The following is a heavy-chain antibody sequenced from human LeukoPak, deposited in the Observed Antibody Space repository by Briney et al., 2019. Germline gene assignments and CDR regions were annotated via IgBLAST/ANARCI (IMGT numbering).Heavy chain of an antibody. CDR1: GFTFDDYG. V-gene: IGHV3-20*04. Sequence: GGSLRLSCAASGFTFDDYGMTWVRQAPGKVLEWVSGNWDGGSTGYADSVKGRFTIFRDNAKNSLYLQMNSLRAEDTAVYYCARESSYAFDYWGQGTLVTVSS. D-gene: IGHD2-2*01. CDR2: NWDGGST. CDR3: ARESSYAFDY. J-gene: IGHJ4*02.